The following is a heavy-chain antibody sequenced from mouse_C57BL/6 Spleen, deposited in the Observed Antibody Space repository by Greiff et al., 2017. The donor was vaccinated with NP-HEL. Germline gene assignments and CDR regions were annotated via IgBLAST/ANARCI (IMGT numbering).Heavy chain of an antibody. CDR1: GFNITDDY. CDR2: IDPENGDT. D-gene: IGHD2-4*01. CDR3: TYDYDGAWFAY. J-gene: IGHJ3*01. Sequence: EVQLQQSGAELVRPGASVKLSCTASGFNITDDYMHWVKQRPEQGLEWIGWIDPENGDTEYASKFQGKATITADTSSNTAYLQLSSLTSEDTAVYYCTYDYDGAWFAYWGQGTLVTVSA. V-gene: IGHV14-4*01.